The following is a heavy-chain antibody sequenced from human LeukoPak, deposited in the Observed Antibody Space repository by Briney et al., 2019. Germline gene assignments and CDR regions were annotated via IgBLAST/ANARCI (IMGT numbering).Heavy chain of an antibody. D-gene: IGHD6-13*01. Sequence: SETLSLTCTVSGGSISSYYWSWIRQPPGKGLEWIGYIYYSGSTNYNPSLKSRVTISVDTSKNQFSLKLSSVTAADTPVYYCARGTLAAAGNSPPDFDYWGQGTLVTVSS. J-gene: IGHJ4*02. CDR2: IYYSGST. CDR3: ARGTLAAAGNSPPDFDY. CDR1: GGSISSYY. V-gene: IGHV4-59*01.